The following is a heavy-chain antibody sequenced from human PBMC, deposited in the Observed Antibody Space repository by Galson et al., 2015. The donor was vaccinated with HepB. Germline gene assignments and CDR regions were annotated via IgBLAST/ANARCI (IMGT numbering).Heavy chain of an antibody. CDR1: GYTFTYYH. D-gene: IGHD5-24*01. CDR2: INPSSGST. Sequence: SCKASGYTFTYYHVHWVRQAPGQGLEWMGIINPSSGSTTYAQKFQGRLTMTRDTSTSTVYMELSSLRSEDTAVYYCAREGAYEEMATLPPGGFFDYWGPGALVTVSS. J-gene: IGHJ4*02. V-gene: IGHV1-46*01. CDR3: AREGAYEEMATLPPGGFFDY.